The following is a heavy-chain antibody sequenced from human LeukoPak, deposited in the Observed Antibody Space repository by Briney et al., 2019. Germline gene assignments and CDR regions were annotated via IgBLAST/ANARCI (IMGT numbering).Heavy chain of an antibody. V-gene: IGHV3-48*04. J-gene: IGHJ4*02. CDR2: ISSSGSPM. CDR1: GFTFSSYS. CDR3: ARETEDDRSGYST. D-gene: IGHD3-22*01. Sequence: GGSLRLSCAVSGFTFSSYSMNWVRQAPGKGLEWVSYISSSGSPMYYADSVKGRFTISRDNAKNSLHLQMNSLRAEDTAVYYCARETEDDRSGYSTWGQGTLVTVSS.